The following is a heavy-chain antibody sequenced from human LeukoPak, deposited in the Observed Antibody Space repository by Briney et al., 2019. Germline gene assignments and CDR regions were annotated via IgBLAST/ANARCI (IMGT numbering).Heavy chain of an antibody. CDR3: ARVFHYYGSGSYPHYMDV. V-gene: IGHV3-48*01. Sequence: GGSLRLSCAAAGFSFSSYSMNWVRQAPGKRLEWIAYISSYTITYYADFVKGRFTISRDNAKKSLDLQMNSLRAEDTAVYYCARVFHYYGSGSYPHYMDVWGKGTTVTVSS. D-gene: IGHD3-10*01. CDR2: ISSYTIT. J-gene: IGHJ6*03. CDR1: GFSFSSYS.